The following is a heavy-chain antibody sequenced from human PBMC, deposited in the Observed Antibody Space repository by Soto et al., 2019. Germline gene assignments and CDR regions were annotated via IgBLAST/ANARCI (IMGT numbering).Heavy chain of an antibody. CDR2: IYYSGST. CDR1: GGSISSGGYY. Sequence: ASETLSLTCTVSGGSISSGGYYWSWIRQHPGKGLEWIGYIYYSGSTYYNPSLKSRVTISVDTSKNQFSLKLSSVTAADTAVYYCARVWFGELSSYYYYYYGMDVWGQGTTVTVSS. D-gene: IGHD3-10*01. V-gene: IGHV4-31*03. CDR3: ARVWFGELSSYYYYYYGMDV. J-gene: IGHJ6*02.